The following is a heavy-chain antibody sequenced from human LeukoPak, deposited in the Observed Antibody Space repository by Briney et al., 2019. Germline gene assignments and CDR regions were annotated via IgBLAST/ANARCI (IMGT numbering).Heavy chain of an antibody. V-gene: IGHV1-69*13. D-gene: IGHD4-23*01. Sequence: SVKVSCKASGGTFSSYAISWVRQAPGQGLEWMGGIIPIFGTANYAQKFQGRVTITADESTSTAYMELSSLRSEDTAVYYCARDGKAYNYYYYYMDVWGQGTTVTVSS. J-gene: IGHJ6*03. CDR3: ARDGKAYNYYYYYMDV. CDR1: GGTFSSYA. CDR2: IIPIFGTA.